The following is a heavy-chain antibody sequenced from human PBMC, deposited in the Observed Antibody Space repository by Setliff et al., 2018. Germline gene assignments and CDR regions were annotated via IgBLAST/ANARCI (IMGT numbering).Heavy chain of an antibody. CDR3: ARDGNNWNDLDY. CDR1: GYPISSGYI. D-gene: IGHD1-20*01. J-gene: IGHJ4*01. V-gene: IGHV4-38-2*02. Sequence: SETLSLTCTVSGYPISSGYIWGWIRQPPGKGLEWVGNIGHTGSINYNPSLKSRLTISRDTSKNQVSLKLNSVTATDTALYYCARDGNNWNDLDYWGHGTLVTVSS. CDR2: IGHTGSI.